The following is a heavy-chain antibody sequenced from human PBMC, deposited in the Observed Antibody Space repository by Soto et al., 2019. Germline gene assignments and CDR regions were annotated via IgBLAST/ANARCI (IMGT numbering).Heavy chain of an antibody. CDR3: AKTRSATVTNWYFDL. CDR1: GFTFSSYA. Sequence: EVQLLESGGGLVQPGGSLRLSCAASGFTFSSYAMSWVRQAPGKGLEWVSTVSGSGGSTYYADSVKGRFTISRDNSKNNLYLQMNSLRAEDTAVYYCAKTRSATVTNWYFDLWGRGTLVTVSS. J-gene: IGHJ2*01. D-gene: IGHD4-17*01. V-gene: IGHV3-23*01. CDR2: VSGSGGST.